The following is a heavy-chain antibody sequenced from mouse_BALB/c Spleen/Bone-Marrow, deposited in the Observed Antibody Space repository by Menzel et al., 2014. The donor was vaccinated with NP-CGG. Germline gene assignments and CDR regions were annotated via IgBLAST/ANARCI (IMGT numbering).Heavy chain of an antibody. CDR2: VDPANGNT. D-gene: IGHD2-1*01. J-gene: IGHJ4*01. CDR1: GFNIKDTY. Sequence: VQLKESGADLVKPGASVKLSCTAPGFNIKDTYIHWVKQRPEQGLEWIGRVDPANGNTKYAPKFQGKATITADTSSNTAYLRLSSLTSEDTAVYYCARRFGNSPRDSAMVNWGRGTSVTVSS. V-gene: IGHV14-3*02. CDR3: ARRFGNSPRDSAMVN.